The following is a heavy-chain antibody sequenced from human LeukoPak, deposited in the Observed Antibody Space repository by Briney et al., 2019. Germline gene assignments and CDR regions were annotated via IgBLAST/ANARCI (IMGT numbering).Heavy chain of an antibody. Sequence: SETLSLTCGVSGGSFSGYYFSWVRQSPEKGPEWIGEINHSGGTNYNPSLKSRVTISVDTAKKQISLKLNSVTAADTAVYYCARNSVPSFYSDTSGYFYYWGQGTLVTVSS. CDR1: GGSFSGYY. CDR3: ARNSVPSFYSDTSGYFYY. V-gene: IGHV4-34*01. D-gene: IGHD3-22*01. CDR2: INHSGGT. J-gene: IGHJ4*02.